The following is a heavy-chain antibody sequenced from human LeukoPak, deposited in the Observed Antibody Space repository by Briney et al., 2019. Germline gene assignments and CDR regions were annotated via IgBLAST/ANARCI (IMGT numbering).Heavy chain of an antibody. J-gene: IGHJ4*02. Sequence: PSQTLSHTRTVSGGPMHSEGYYWSWIRQHPGKGLEWIGYIYYSGSTYYNPSLKSRVTISVDTSKNQFSLKLSSVTAADTAVYYCARGNAGFRACDSWGQRALVTVSS. CDR2: IYYSGST. CDR3: ARGNAGFRACDS. D-gene: IGHD3-10*01. CDR1: GGPMHSEGYY. V-gene: IGHV4-31*03.